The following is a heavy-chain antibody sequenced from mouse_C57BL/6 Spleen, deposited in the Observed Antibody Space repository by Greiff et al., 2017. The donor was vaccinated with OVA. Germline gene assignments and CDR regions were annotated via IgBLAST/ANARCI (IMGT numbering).Heavy chain of an antibody. V-gene: IGHV1-81*01. Sequence: QVQLKQSGAELARPGASVKLSCKASGYTFTSYGISWVKQRTGQGLEWIGEIYPRSGNTYYNEKFKGKATLTADKSSSTAYMELRSLTSEDSAVDVCAAYGNYGYFDYWGQGTTLTVSS. CDR3: AAYGNYGYFDY. D-gene: IGHD2-1*01. J-gene: IGHJ2*01. CDR1: GYTFTSYG. CDR2: IYPRSGNT.